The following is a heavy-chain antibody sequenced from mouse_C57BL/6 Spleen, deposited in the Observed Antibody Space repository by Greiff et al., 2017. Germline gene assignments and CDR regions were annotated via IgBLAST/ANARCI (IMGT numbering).Heavy chain of an antibody. Sequence: VQLQQPGAELVRPGTSVKLSCKASGYTFTSYWMHWVKQRPGQGLEWIGVIDPSDSYTNYNQKFKGKATLTVDTSSSTAYMQLSSLTSEDSAVYYCATGGRWLGIFAYWGQGTLVTVSA. J-gene: IGHJ3*01. CDR1: GYTFTSYW. D-gene: IGHD2-3*01. V-gene: IGHV1-59*01. CDR3: ATGGRWLGIFAY. CDR2: IDPSDSYT.